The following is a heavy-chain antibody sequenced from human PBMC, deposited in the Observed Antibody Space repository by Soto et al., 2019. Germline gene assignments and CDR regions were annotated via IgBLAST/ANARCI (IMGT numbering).Heavy chain of an antibody. CDR3: ASSKQWLVHYFDY. CDR1: GFTFSSYG. CDR2: IWYDVGNK. V-gene: IGHV3-33*01. Sequence: QVQLVESGGGVVQPGRSLRLSCAASGFTFSSYGMHWVRQAPGKGLEWVAVIWYDVGNKYYADSVKGRFTISRDNSKNTLYVQMNSLRAEDTAVYYCASSKQWLVHYFDYWGQGTLVTVSS. D-gene: IGHD6-19*01. J-gene: IGHJ4*02.